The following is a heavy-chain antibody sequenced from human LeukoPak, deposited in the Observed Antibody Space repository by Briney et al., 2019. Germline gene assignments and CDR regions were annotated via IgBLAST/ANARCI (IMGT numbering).Heavy chain of an antibody. D-gene: IGHD1-26*01. CDR1: GFTFSGYT. CDR3: AKSWSYYADY. Sequence: GGSLRLSCAASGFTFSGYTMTWVRQAPGKGLEWVSSISNSSTYIYYADSVKGRFTISRDNVQNSLSLQMNSLRAEDTAVYYCAKSWSYYADYWGQGTLVTVSS. V-gene: IGHV3-21*04. J-gene: IGHJ4*02. CDR2: ISNSSTYI.